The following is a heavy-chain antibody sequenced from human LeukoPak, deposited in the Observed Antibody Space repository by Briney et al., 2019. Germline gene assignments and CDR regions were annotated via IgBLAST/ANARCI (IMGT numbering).Heavy chain of an antibody. CDR1: GFTFSTSA. Sequence: GGSLRLSCAASGFTFSTSAMTWVRQAPGKGLEWVSVVSGGGHNTYYADSVKGRFTISRDNSKNTVYLQMNSLRAEDTAVYYCAKDRSSWYYPFDSWGQGTLVTVSS. V-gene: IGHV3-23*01. CDR2: VSGGGHNT. J-gene: IGHJ4*02. CDR3: AKDRSSWYYPFDS. D-gene: IGHD2-15*01.